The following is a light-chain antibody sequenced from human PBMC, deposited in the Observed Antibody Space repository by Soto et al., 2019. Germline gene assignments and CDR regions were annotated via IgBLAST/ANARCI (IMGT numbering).Light chain of an antibody. Sequence: EIVLTQSPGTLSLSPGERATLSCRASQSVSSSYLAWYQQKPGQAPRLLIYGASSRATGIPDRFSGSGSGKDFTLTISRLEPGDFAVYYCQQYGSSPTFGGGTKVDIK. CDR3: QQYGSSPT. V-gene: IGKV3-20*01. CDR1: QSVSSSY. CDR2: GAS. J-gene: IGKJ4*01.